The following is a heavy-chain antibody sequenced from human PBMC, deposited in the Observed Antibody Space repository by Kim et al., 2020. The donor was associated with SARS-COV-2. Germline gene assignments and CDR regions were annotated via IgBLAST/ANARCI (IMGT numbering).Heavy chain of an antibody. D-gene: IGHD2-15*01. Sequence: GGSLRLSCAASGFTFSSYEMNWVRQAPGKGLEWVSYISSSGSTIYYADSVKGRFTISRDNAKNSLYLQMNSLRAEDTAVYYCARVGDCSGGSCYSSLYYFDYWGHGTLVTVSS. J-gene: IGHJ4*01. CDR1: GFTFSSYE. V-gene: IGHV3-48*03. CDR2: ISSSGSTI. CDR3: ARVGDCSGGSCYSSLYYFDY.